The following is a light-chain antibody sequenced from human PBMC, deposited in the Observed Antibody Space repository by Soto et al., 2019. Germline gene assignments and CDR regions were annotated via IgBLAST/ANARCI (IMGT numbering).Light chain of an antibody. Sequence: QSALNQPASVSGSPGQAITFSCTGTSSDIGAYNYVSWYQHHPGKAPKLLIYDVTDRPSGVSDRFSGSKSGTTASLTISGLQAEEEADYFCSSYTTLNTVVVFGGGTQLTVL. CDR3: SSYTTLNTVVV. CDR2: DVT. J-gene: IGLJ7*01. CDR1: SSDIGAYNY. V-gene: IGLV2-14*03.